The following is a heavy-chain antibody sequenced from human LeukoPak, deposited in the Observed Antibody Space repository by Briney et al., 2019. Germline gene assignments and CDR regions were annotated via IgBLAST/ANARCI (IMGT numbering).Heavy chain of an antibody. Sequence: GGSLRLSCAASGFTFSSYSMNWVRQAPGKGLEWVSYISSSSSTIYYADSVKGRFTISRDNAKNSLYLQMNSLRAEDTAVYYCARGKYYYGSGYDYWGQGTLVTVSS. CDR3: ARGKYYYGSGYDY. CDR2: ISSSSSTI. D-gene: IGHD3-10*01. CDR1: GFTFSSYS. V-gene: IGHV3-48*01. J-gene: IGHJ4*02.